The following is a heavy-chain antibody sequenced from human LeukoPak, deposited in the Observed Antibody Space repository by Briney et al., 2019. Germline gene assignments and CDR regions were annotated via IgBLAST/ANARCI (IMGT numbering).Heavy chain of an antibody. CDR2: INPNSGGT. CDR1: GYTFTGYY. J-gene: IGHJ4*02. V-gene: IGHV1-2*02. Sequence: ASVKVSCKASGYTFTGYYMHWVRQAPGQGREWMGWINPNSGGTNYAQKFQGRVTMTRDTSISTAYMELSRLRSDDTAVYYCARAVRGYSPSPVGYWGQGTLVTVSS. D-gene: IGHD5-18*01. CDR3: ARAVRGYSPSPVGY.